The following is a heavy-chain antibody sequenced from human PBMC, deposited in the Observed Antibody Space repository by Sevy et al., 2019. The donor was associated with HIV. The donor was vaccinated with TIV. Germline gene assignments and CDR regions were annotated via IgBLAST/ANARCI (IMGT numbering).Heavy chain of an antibody. CDR3: XXXXXXXXXXXLSFDI. V-gene: IGHV1-2*05. CDR2: INPNSGVR. CDR1: GYIFSDYN. Sequence: ASVKVSCKITGYIFSDYNMHWVRQAPGQGLEWMALINPNSGVRIYAHSFRGRVSVTRDTSMSTAYMELSGLTSDDTXXXXXXXXXXXXXXXXLSFDIWGQGTMVTVSS. J-gene: IGHJ3*02.